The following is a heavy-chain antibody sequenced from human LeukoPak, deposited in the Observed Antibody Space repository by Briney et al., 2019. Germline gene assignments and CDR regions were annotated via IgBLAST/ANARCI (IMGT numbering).Heavy chain of an antibody. V-gene: IGHV3-48*04. D-gene: IGHD6-13*01. CDR3: ARDSGSSWYYFDY. J-gene: IGHJ4*02. Sequence: PGGSLGLSCAASGFTFSSYSMNWVRQAPGKGLEWVSHISSSGTTISYADSVKGRFTNSRDNARNTLYLQMNSLRAEDTAVYYCARDSGSSWYYFDYWGQGTLVTVSS. CDR1: GFTFSSYS. CDR2: ISSSGTTI.